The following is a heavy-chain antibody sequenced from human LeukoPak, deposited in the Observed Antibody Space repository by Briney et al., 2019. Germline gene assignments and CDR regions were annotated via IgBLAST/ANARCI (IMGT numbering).Heavy chain of an antibody. CDR1: GGSINSRSYY. CDR3: ARLRLGIPQY. Sequence: SETLSLTCTLSGGSINSRSYYWGWIRQPPGKGLEWIGSVSYNGTTFYNPSLKSRISISVDTSQTQFFLRLTSVTAADTALYYCARLRLGIPQYWGQGTLVIVSS. V-gene: IGHV4-39*01. J-gene: IGHJ4*02. D-gene: IGHD1-14*01. CDR2: VSYNGTT.